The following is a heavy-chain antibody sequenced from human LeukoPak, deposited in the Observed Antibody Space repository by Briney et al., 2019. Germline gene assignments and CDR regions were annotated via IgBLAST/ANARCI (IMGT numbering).Heavy chain of an antibody. D-gene: IGHD4-11*01. CDR3: AGTTDYSSFLAY. J-gene: IGHJ4*02. V-gene: IGHV6-1*01. Sequence: SQTLSLTCAISGDSVSSNSAVWNWIRQSPSRGLEWLGRTYYRSKWHNEYAESVKSRISINSDTSKDQFSLQLNSVTPEDTAEYYCAGTTDYSSFLAYWGQGTLVTVSS. CDR1: GDSVSSNSAV. CDR2: TYYRSKWHN.